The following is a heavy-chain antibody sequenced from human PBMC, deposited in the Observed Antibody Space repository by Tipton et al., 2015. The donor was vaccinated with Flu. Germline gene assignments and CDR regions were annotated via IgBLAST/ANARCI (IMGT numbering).Heavy chain of an antibody. V-gene: IGHV3-48*03. J-gene: IGHJ4*02. D-gene: IGHD3-16*01. Sequence: SLRLSCAVSGFTFSSYEMNWVRQAPGKGLEWVSYISTSGGTKYYADTVKGRFTISRDNAKSSLSLQMNSLRVDDTALYYCTRGFIRLCDYWGQGTLVTVSS. CDR2: ISTSGGTK. CDR1: GFTFSSYE. CDR3: TRGFIRLCDY.